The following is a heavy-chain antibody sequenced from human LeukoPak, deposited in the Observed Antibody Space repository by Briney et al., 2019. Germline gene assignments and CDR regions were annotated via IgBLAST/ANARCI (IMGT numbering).Heavy chain of an antibody. J-gene: IGHJ6*02. V-gene: IGHV1-69*13. CDR2: IIPIFGTA. CDR1: GGTFSSYA. D-gene: IGHD5-12*01. Sequence: SVKVSCKASGGTFSSYAISWVRQAPGQGLEWMGGIIPIFGTANYAQKFQGRVTNTADESTSTAYMELSSLRSEDTAVYYCARCGYSGYGNDDYYYGMDVWGQGTTVTVSS. CDR3: ARCGYSGYGNDDYYYGMDV.